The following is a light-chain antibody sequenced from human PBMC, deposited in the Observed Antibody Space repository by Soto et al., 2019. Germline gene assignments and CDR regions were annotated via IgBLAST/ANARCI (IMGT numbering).Light chain of an antibody. Sequence: DIQMTQSPSTLSASVGDRVTITCRASQSISSWLAWYQQKPGKAPKLLIYKASSLESGVPSRFSGSGSGTEFTLTISSLQPDDFATYYCQQYNSYSSMFGQGTKVDI. V-gene: IGKV1-5*03. CDR3: QQYNSYSSM. CDR1: QSISSW. CDR2: KAS. J-gene: IGKJ1*01.